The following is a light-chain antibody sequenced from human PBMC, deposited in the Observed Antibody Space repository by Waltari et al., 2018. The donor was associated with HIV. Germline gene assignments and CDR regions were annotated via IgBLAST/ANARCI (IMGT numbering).Light chain of an antibody. V-gene: IGKV3-15*01. CDR2: EAA. Sequence: EIVMTQSPPTLSVSPGQRVTLSCRASQSISAKIAWYQQRPGQAPRLIMYEAATRPSGIPARFSGSGSATEFTLTITSLQSEDFATYFCQQYDDGPRGITFGQGTMLEIK. J-gene: IGKJ2*01. CDR3: QQYDDGPRGIT. CDR1: QSISAK.